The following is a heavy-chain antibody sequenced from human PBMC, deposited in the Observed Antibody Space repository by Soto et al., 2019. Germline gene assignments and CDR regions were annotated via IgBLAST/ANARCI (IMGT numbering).Heavy chain of an antibody. CDR2: ISSSSSYI. CDR1: GFTFSSYS. D-gene: IGHD6-19*01. Sequence: GGSLRLSCAASGFTFSSYSMNWVRQAPGKVLEWFSSISSSSSYIYYADSVKGRFTISRDNAKNSLYLQMNSLRAEDTAVYYCARFAVADNFPSPLFDYWCQRTLVTGSS. CDR3: ARFAVADNFPSPLFDY. V-gene: IGHV3-21*01. J-gene: IGHJ4*02.